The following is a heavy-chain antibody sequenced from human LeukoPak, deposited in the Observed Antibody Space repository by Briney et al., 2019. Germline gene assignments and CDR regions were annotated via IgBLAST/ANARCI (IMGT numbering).Heavy chain of an antibody. CDR3: ARIGYSSSSFDY. CDR1: GFTYRNYW. J-gene: IGHJ4*02. Sequence: PGGSLRLSCAASGFTYRNYWMSWVRQAPRKGLEWVANIRQDGSLKYYVDSLKGRFTISRDNAKTSVYLQMNSLRAEDTAVYFCARIGYSSSSFDYWGQGTLVTVSS. CDR2: IRQDGSLK. D-gene: IGHD6-6*01. V-gene: IGHV3-7*01.